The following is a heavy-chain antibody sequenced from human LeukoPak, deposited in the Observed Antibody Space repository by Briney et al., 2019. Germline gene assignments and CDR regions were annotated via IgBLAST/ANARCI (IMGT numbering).Heavy chain of an antibody. CDR3: ARVTGCMTEDYFDY. CDR1: GGSISSSNW. CDR2: IYHSGST. V-gene: IGHV4-4*02. Sequence: PSGTLSLTCAVSGGSISSSNWWSWVRQPPGKGLEWIGEIYHSGSTNYNPSLKSRVTISVDKSKNQFSLRLSSVTAADTAVYYCARVTGCMTEDYFDYWGQGTLITVSS. J-gene: IGHJ4*02. D-gene: IGHD2-8*01.